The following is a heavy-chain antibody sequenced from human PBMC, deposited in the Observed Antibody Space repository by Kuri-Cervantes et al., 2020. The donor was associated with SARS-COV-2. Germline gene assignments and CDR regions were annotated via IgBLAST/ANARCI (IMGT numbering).Heavy chain of an antibody. V-gene: IGHV4-39*01. D-gene: IGHD2-2*01. CDR3: ARRACSSTSCYRALRAFDI. J-gene: IGHJ3*02. CDR2: IYYTGNT. CDR1: RGSISSSSYY. Sequence: SETLSLTCTVSRGSISSSSYYWGWIRQPPGKGLEWIGSIYYTGNTYYNPSLNSRVTMSVDTSKNQFSLKVSSVTAADTAVYYCARRACSSTSCYRALRAFDIWGQGTMVTVSS.